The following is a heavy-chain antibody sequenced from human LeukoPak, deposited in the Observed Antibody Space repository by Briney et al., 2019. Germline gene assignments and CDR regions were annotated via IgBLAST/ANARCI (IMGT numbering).Heavy chain of an antibody. V-gene: IGHV3-30*02. CDR1: GFTFSSYG. CDR2: IRYDGSNK. D-gene: IGHD2-2*01. J-gene: IGHJ6*02. Sequence: PGGSLRLSCAASGFTFSSYGMHWVRQAPGKGLEWVAFIRYDGSNKYYADSVKGRFTISRDNSKNTLYLQMNSLRAEDTAVYYCARDHIEVVTAAMGRRNYYYYGMDVWGQGTTVTVFS. CDR3: ARDHIEVVTAAMGRRNYYYYGMDV.